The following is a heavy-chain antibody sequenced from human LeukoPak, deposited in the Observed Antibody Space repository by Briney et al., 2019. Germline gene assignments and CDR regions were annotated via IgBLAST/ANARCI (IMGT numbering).Heavy chain of an antibody. CDR1: GFTFSSYA. V-gene: IGHV3-64*01. D-gene: IGHD6-19*01. Sequence: GGSLRLSCAASGFTFSSYAMHWVRQAPGKGLEYVSAISSNGGSTYYANSVKGRFTISRDNSKNTLYLQMGSLRAEDMAVYYCARVAPYSSGWYYFDYWGQGTLVTVSS. CDR2: ISSNGGST. J-gene: IGHJ4*02. CDR3: ARVAPYSSGWYYFDY.